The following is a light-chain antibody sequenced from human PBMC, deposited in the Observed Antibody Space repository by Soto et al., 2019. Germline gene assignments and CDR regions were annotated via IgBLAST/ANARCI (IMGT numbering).Light chain of an antibody. CDR3: QLYNSYSEA. Sequence: IQMTQSPASLSASVGDRVTITCRARQSISVCLAWYQQKPGKAAKLLIYKASTLKSGVPSRFSGSGSGTEFTFTISSLQPDDFATYYCQLYNSYSEAFGDGTKVDIK. CDR2: KAS. J-gene: IGKJ1*01. V-gene: IGKV1-5*03. CDR1: QSISVC.